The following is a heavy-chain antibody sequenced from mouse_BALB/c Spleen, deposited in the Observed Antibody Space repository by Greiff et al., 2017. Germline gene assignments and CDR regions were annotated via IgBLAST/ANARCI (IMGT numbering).Heavy chain of an antibody. Sequence: QVQLKESGPGLVAPSQSLSITCTVSGFSLTGYGVNWVRQPPGKGLEWLGMIWGDGSTDYNSALKSRLSISKDNSKSQVFLKMNSLQTDDTARYYCARSSYSGNWVYAMDYWGQGTSVTVSS. V-gene: IGHV2-6-7*01. CDR2: IWGDGST. D-gene: IGHD2-10*01. J-gene: IGHJ4*01. CDR1: GFSLTGYG. CDR3: ARSSYSGNWVYAMDY.